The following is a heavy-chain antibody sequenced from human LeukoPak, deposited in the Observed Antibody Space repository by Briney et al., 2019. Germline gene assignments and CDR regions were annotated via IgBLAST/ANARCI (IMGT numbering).Heavy chain of an antibody. D-gene: IGHD6-13*01. CDR2: IYYSGST. CDR3: ARARYSSSCYAFDI. CDR1: GGSISSYY. V-gene: IGHV4-59*01. J-gene: IGHJ3*02. Sequence: EALSLTCTVSGGSISSYYWSWIRQPPGKGLEWIGYIYYSGSTNYNPSLKSRFTISVDTSKNQFSLKLSSVTAADTAVYYCARARYSSSCYAFDIWGQGTMVTVSS.